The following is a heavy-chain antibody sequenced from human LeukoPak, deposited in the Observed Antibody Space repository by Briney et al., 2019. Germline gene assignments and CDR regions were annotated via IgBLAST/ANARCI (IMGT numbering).Heavy chain of an antibody. CDR1: GFTFSDYY. Sequence: GGSLRLSCAASGFTFSDYYMSWIRQTPGKGLEWLSYISSSGTTMEYAKSVKGRSTISRDNAKDSLYLQMNSLEVEDTAVYYCAKGHTYGMIWGQGTLVSVSS. V-gene: IGHV3-11*01. CDR3: AKGHTYGMI. D-gene: IGHD3-10*01. CDR2: ISSSGTTM. J-gene: IGHJ4*02.